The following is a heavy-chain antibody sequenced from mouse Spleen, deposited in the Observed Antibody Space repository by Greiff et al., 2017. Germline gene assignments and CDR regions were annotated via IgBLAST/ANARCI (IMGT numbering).Heavy chain of an antibody. CDR2: IWSGGST. CDR1: GFSLTSYG. V-gene: IGHV2-2*01. D-gene: IGHD6-1*01. Sequence: VKLEESGPGLVQPSQSLSITCTVSGFSLTSYGVHWVRQSPGKGLEWLGVIWSGGSTDYNAAFISRLSISKDNSKSQVFFKMNSLQADDTAIYYCARGSYYYAMDYWGQGTSVTVSS. J-gene: IGHJ4*01. CDR3: ARGSYYYAMDY.